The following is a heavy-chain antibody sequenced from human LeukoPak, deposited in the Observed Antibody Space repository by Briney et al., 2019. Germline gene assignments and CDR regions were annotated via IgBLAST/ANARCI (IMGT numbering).Heavy chain of an antibody. CDR2: ISGSGGTK. CDR1: GFTFSSYA. CDR3: ATRDGDRKFDY. D-gene: IGHD5-24*01. J-gene: IGHJ4*02. V-gene: IGHV3-23*01. Sequence: GGSLRLSCAASGFTFSSYAMSWVRQAPGKGLEWVSVISGSGGTKHYADSVKGRFTISRDNSKNTLYLQMNSLRAEDTAVYYCATRDGDRKFDYWGQGTLVTVSS.